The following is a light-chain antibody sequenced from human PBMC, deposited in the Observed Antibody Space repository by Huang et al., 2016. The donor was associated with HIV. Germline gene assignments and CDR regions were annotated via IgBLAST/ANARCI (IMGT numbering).Light chain of an antibody. J-gene: IGKJ1*01. CDR3: QQYNNSLA. V-gene: IGKV3-15*01. Sequence: ELVMTQSPATLSVSPGERATLSCRASQTVNSNLAWYQHKPGEAPRLLIYGASTRDTGVPARFSVSGSGTKFTLTISSLQSEDFAVYYCQQYNNSLAFGQGTKVEIK. CDR2: GAS. CDR1: QTVNSN.